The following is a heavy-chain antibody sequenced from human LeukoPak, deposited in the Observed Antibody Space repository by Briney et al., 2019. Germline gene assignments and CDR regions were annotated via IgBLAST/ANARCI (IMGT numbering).Heavy chain of an antibody. CDR3: AKPRYYDSSGYPRFGRGPIDY. J-gene: IGHJ4*02. D-gene: IGHD3-22*01. V-gene: IGHV3-30*18. CDR1: GFTFSSYG. Sequence: GRSLRLSCAASGFTFSSYGMHWVRQAPGKGLEWVAVISYDGSNKYYADSVKGRFTISRDNSKNTLYLQMNSLRAEDTAVYYCAKPRYYDSSGYPRFGRGPIDYRGQGTLVTVSS. CDR2: ISYDGSNK.